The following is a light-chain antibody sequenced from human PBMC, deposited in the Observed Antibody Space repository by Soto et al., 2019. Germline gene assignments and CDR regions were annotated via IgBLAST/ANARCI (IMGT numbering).Light chain of an antibody. Sequence: QSALTQPASVSGSPGQSITISCTGTSSDVGGYNYVSWYQQHPGKDPKLMIYEVSNRPSGVSNRFSGSKSGNTASLTISGLQAEDKADYYCSSYTSSSTYVFGTGTKLTVL. CDR1: SSDVGGYNY. V-gene: IGLV2-14*01. CDR2: EVS. J-gene: IGLJ1*01. CDR3: SSYTSSSTYV.